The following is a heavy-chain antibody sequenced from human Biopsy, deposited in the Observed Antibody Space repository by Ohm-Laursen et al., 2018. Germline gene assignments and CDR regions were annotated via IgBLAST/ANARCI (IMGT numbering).Heavy chain of an antibody. CDR2: ISDTSSHI. CDR3: ARDSSRRAREGGMDV. D-gene: IGHD6-6*01. Sequence: SLRLSCAATGFSVSRYDMNWVRQAPGKGLEWISYISDTSSHIYDADSVRGRFTVARDIAKNSLYLQLNRLRVEDTAVYYCARDSSRRAREGGMDVWGQGTTVTVSS. CDR1: GFSVSRYD. V-gene: IGHV3-21*01. J-gene: IGHJ6*02.